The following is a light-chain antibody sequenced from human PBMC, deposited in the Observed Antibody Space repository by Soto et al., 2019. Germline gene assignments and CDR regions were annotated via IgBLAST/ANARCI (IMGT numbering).Light chain of an antibody. Sequence: QSALTQPASVSGSPGQSITISCTGTSSDIGAYNFVSWYQQHPGKAPNLMLYDVNIRPSGVSNRFSGSKSGNTASLTISGLQDEDEADYYCTSLTTSTTMIFGGGTKLTVL. V-gene: IGLV2-14*03. CDR1: SSDIGAYNF. CDR2: DVN. J-gene: IGLJ2*01. CDR3: TSLTTSTTMI.